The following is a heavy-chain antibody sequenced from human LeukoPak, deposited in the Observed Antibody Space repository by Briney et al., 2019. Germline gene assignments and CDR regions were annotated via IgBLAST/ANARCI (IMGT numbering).Heavy chain of an antibody. CDR1: GGSISSGSYY. Sequence: SETLSLTCTVSGGSISSGSYYWSWIRQPAGRGLEWIGRIYTSGSTNYNPSLKSRVTISVDTSKNQFSLKLSFVTAADTAVYYCARRLWLSNWGQGTLVTVSS. J-gene: IGHJ4*02. D-gene: IGHD5-18*01. V-gene: IGHV4-61*02. CDR3: ARRLWLSN. CDR2: IYTSGST.